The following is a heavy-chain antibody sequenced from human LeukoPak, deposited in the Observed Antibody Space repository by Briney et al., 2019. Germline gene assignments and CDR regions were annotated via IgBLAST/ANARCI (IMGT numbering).Heavy chain of an antibody. V-gene: IGHV4-59*01. CDR1: GGSISFYH. J-gene: IGHJ4*02. D-gene: IGHD6-13*01. CDR2: ISESGST. Sequence: SETLSLTCTVSGGSISFYHWSWIRQSPGKELEWTGDISESGSTNYMPSLKSRVTISVDTSNQFSLKLSSVTAADTAVYYCARAGSGWYGGRLLEFWGPGALVAVSS. CDR3: ARAGSGWYGGRLLEF.